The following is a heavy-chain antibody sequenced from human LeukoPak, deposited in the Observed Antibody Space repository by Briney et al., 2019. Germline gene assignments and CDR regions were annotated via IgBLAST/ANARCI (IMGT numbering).Heavy chain of an antibody. Sequence: SETLSLTCTVSGGSIRSYYWSWIRQPPGKGLEWIGYIYYSGSTNYNPSLKSRVTISVDTSKNQFSLKLSSVTAADTAVYYCARVEGFSGWFWFDPWGQGTLVTVSS. CDR3: ARVEGFSGWFWFDP. CDR1: GGSIRSYY. D-gene: IGHD6-19*01. J-gene: IGHJ5*02. V-gene: IGHV4-59*01. CDR2: IYYSGST.